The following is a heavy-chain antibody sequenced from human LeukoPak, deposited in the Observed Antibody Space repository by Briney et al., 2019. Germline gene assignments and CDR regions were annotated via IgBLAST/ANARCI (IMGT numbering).Heavy chain of an antibody. CDR3: ARQPHTSIAAPHYYYYMDV. CDR1: GGTFSSYA. CDR2: IIPIFGTA. J-gene: IGHJ6*03. Sequence: ASVKVSCKASGGTFSSYAISWVRQAPGQGLEWMGGIIPIFGTANYAQKFQGRVTITADKSTSTAYMELSSLRSEDTAVYYCARQPHTSIAAPHYYYYMDVWGKGTTVTVSS. D-gene: IGHD6-6*01. V-gene: IGHV1-69*06.